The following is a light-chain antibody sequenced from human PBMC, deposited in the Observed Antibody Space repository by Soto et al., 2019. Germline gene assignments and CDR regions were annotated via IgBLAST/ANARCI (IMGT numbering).Light chain of an antibody. CDR2: GNS. Sequence: QSVLTQPPSVSGAPGQRVTISCTGSSSNIGAGYDVHWYQQLPGTAPKLLIYGNSNRPSGVPDRFSGSKSGTSASLAITGLQAEDEADYYCQSYDSSLRGWVVFGGGTKVTVL. V-gene: IGLV1-40*01. CDR3: QSYDSSLRGWVV. CDR1: SSNIGAGYD. J-gene: IGLJ2*01.